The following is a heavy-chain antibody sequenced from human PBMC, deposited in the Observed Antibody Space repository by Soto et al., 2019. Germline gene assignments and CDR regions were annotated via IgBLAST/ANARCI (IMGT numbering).Heavy chain of an antibody. J-gene: IGHJ5*02. CDR3: ARYVVVVPAAKTNWFDP. V-gene: IGHV4-31*03. D-gene: IGHD2-2*01. CDR1: GGSISSGGYY. Sequence: QVQLQESGPGLVKPSQTLSLTCTVSGGSISSGGYYWSWIRQHPGKGLEWIGYIYYSGRTYYNPSLKSRVTISVDTSKNQFSLKLSSVPAADTAVYYCARYVVVVPAAKTNWFDPWGQGTLFTVSS. CDR2: IYYSGRT.